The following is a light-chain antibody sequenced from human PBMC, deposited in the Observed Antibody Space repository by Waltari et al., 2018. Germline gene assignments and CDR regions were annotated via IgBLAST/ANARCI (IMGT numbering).Light chain of an antibody. CDR2: EAS. CDR3: MQGIQLPFT. J-gene: IGKJ3*01. Sequence: DTVMTQSPLFLSVTPGQPASISCKSSQSLLHTDGKTQLFWYLQKPGQSPQLLIYEASNRFSGVPERFSGSGSGTDFTLTISRVEAEDVGVYYCMQGIQLPFTFGPGTKVDI. V-gene: IGKV2-29*03. CDR1: QSLLHTDGKTQ.